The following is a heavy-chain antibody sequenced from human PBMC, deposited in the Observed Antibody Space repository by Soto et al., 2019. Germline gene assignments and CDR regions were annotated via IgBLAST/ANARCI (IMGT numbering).Heavy chain of an antibody. Sequence: QMKLVESGGGVVQPGTSLRLSCVASGFTFSAFGMHWVRQAPGKGLEWVAISSYGGSNKYYGDSVQGRFTISRDNSRDTLYLQMNSLRDEDTAVYYCAKGPLRLPDYGDYADYLYGMDVWGQGTTVTVSS. V-gene: IGHV3-30*18. D-gene: IGHD4-17*01. CDR2: SSYGGSNK. J-gene: IGHJ6*02. CDR3: AKGPLRLPDYGDYADYLYGMDV. CDR1: GFTFSAFG.